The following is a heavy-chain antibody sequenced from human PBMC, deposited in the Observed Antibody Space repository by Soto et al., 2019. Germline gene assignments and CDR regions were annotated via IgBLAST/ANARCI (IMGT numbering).Heavy chain of an antibody. CDR1: GLTFSSYA. CDR3: ADGGEWSFNFVY. D-gene: IGHD3-3*01. V-gene: IGHV3-23*01. J-gene: IGHJ4*02. Sequence: GGSLRLSCAASGLTFSSYAMSWVRQAPGKGLEWVSGISVSGDNTYYADSVKGRFTVSRDNSKNTLYLQMNNLRVEDTAVYYCADGGEWSFNFVYWRQGTLVTVSS. CDR2: ISVSGDNT.